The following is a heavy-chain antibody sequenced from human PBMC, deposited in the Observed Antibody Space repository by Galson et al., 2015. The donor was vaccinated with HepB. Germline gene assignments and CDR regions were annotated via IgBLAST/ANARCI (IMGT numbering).Heavy chain of an antibody. CDR1: GYTFTSYY. CDR2: INPSGGST. V-gene: IGHV1-46*03. Sequence: SVKVSCKASGYTFTSYYMHWVRQAPGQGLEWMGIINPSGGSTSYAQKFQGRVTMTRDTSTSTVYMELSSLRSEDTAVYYCALRITMVQGVIINDAFDIWGQGTMVTVSS. D-gene: IGHD3-10*01. CDR3: ALRITMVQGVIINDAFDI. J-gene: IGHJ3*02.